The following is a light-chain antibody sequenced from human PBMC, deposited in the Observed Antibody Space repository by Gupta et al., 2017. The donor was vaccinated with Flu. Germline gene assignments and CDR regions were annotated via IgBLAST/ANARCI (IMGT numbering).Light chain of an antibody. J-gene: IGKJ2*01. CDR3: RQGLPAPRA. V-gene: IGKV2-28*01. CDR2: PGS. CDR1: QGRRQSDGNNC. Sequence: VTPGEPASTACRWSQGRRQSDGNNCLDWYLQKAGQSPQVLLYPGSNRASGVPDRFSGSGSGTDFTLKISRVEAEDVGVYYCRQGLPAPRAFGQGTKLEIK.